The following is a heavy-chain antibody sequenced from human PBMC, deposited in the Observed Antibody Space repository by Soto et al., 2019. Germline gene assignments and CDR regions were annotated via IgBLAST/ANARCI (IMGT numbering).Heavy chain of an antibody. Sequence: PGGSLRLSCAASGFTFSSYAMSWVRQAPGKGLDWVSAISGSGGSTYYADSVKGRFTISRDNSKNMLYLQMNSLRAEDTAVYYCAKDAPEAAAGTYYYYGMDVWGQGTTVTVSS. CDR1: GFTFSSYA. CDR2: ISGSGGST. CDR3: AKDAPEAAAGTYYYYGMDV. J-gene: IGHJ6*02. D-gene: IGHD6-13*01. V-gene: IGHV3-23*01.